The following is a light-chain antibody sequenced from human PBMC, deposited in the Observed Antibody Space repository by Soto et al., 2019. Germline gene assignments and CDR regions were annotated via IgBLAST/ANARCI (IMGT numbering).Light chain of an antibody. V-gene: IGKV3-20*01. CDR2: VAS. CDR3: QQYGYSPPFT. J-gene: IGKJ3*01. Sequence: EIVLTQSPGTLSLSPGERATLSCRASQSVSSSYLAWYQQKPGQAPRLLIYVASSRATGIPDRFSGSGSGTDFTLTISRLEPEDFAVYSCQQYGYSPPFTFGPGTKVDFK. CDR1: QSVSSSY.